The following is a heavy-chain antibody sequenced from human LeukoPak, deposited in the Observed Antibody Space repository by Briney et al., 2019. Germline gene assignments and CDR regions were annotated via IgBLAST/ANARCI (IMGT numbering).Heavy chain of an antibody. J-gene: IGHJ4*02. Sequence: PGGSLRLSCAASGFTVSSNYMSWVRQAPGKGLEWVSVVYSGGSTYYADSVKGRFTISRDNSKNTLYLQMNSLRAEDTAVYYCARGGVTDYFDYWGQGTLVTVSS. V-gene: IGHV3-53*01. CDR2: VYSGGST. D-gene: IGHD2-21*02. CDR3: ARGGVTDYFDY. CDR1: GFTVSSNY.